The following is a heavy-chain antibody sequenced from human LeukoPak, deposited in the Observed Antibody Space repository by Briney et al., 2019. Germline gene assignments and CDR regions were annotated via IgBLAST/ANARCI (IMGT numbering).Heavy chain of an antibody. CDR2: ISAYDGNR. CDR1: GYTFTSYG. Sequence: GASVKVSSKASGYTFTSYGINWVRLIPGQGLEWMGWISAYDGNRNYAQKVQGRVTMTTDTSTSTAYMELRSLRSDDTAVYYCARGHTLYYESTAYYYFDYWGQGTLVTVSS. J-gene: IGHJ4*02. CDR3: ARGHTLYYESTAYYYFDY. D-gene: IGHD3-22*01. V-gene: IGHV1-18*01.